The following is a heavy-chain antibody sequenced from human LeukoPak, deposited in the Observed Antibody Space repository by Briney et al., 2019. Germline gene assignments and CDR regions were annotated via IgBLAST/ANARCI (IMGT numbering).Heavy chain of an antibody. CDR1: GGSIRSSYYY. J-gene: IGHJ4*02. Sequence: SETLSLTCTVSGGSIRSSYYYWGWIRQPPGKGLEWTGSIYDSGSTYYNPSLKSRVTISVDTSKNQFSLKLNSVTAAVTAVYYCARDTAMVGLVDYWGQGTLVTVSS. CDR2: IYDSGST. V-gene: IGHV4-39*02. D-gene: IGHD5-18*01. CDR3: ARDTAMVGLVDY.